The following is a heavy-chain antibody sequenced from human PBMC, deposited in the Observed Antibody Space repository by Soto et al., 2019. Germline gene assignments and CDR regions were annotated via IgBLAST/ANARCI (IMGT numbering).Heavy chain of an antibody. J-gene: IGHJ4*02. Sequence: QVQLVQSGAEVSKPGASVKVSCKASGYAFTTYDIYWVRQATGQGLEWMGWMIPNSGNTGYAQKFQGRVTMPRNTSISTAYMELSSLTSDDTAVYYCARRTTAWSAADYWGQGTLVTVSS. D-gene: IGHD2-21*02. CDR1: GYAFTTYD. CDR3: ARRTTAWSAADY. CDR2: MIPNSGNT. V-gene: IGHV1-8*01.